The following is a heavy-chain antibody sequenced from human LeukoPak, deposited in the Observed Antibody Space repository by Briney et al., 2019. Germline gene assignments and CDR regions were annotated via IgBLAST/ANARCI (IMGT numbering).Heavy chain of an antibody. J-gene: IGHJ3*02. CDR1: GFTFSSYD. V-gene: IGHV3-13*01. CDR3: ARGTTIAAFDI. CDR2: IGTAGDT. Sequence: PGGSLRLSCAASGFTFSSYDMHWVRQATGKGLEWVSAIGTAGDTYYPGSVKGRFTISRENAKNSLYLQMNSLRAGDTAVYYCARGTTIAAFDIWGQGTMVTASS. D-gene: IGHD1-26*01.